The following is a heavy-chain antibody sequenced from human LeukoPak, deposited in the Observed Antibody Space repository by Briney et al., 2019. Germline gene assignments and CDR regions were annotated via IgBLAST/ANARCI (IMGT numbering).Heavy chain of an antibody. CDR1: GYTFTGYY. Sequence: GASVKVSCKASGYTFTGYYIHWVRQAPGQGLEWMGWLTPNSGGANYAQKFQGRVTMTRDTSISTAYMELRSLRSDDTAVYYCARGPSGYSSSWYNYWGQGTLVTVSS. V-gene: IGHV1-2*02. J-gene: IGHJ4*02. CDR2: LTPNSGGA. CDR3: ARGPSGYSSSWYNY. D-gene: IGHD6-13*01.